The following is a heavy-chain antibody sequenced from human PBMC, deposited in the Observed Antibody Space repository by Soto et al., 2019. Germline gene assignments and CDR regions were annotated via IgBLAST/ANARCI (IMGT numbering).Heavy chain of an antibody. CDR1: GFTFSNYI. J-gene: IGHJ4*02. D-gene: IGHD1-26*01. CDR2: ILHDGNNK. V-gene: IGHV3-30-3*01. Sequence: GGSLRLSCAASGFTFSNYIMHWVRQAPGKGLEWVAIILHDGNNKYYADSVKGRFTISRDNSKNTLYLQMSSLGPEDTALYYCVSEDSGTYFFKSWGQGTPVTVSS. CDR3: VSEDSGTYFFKS.